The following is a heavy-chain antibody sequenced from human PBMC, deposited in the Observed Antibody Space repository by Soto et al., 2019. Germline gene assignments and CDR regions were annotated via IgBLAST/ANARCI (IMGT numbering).Heavy chain of an antibody. CDR1: GYTFTSYD. CDR2: MNPNTGDS. CDR3: ARRAETNGWNGFGADKYYFDF. J-gene: IGHJ4*02. Sequence: ASVKVSCKASGYTFTSYDIYWVRQATGQGLEWMGWMNPNTGDSGYAQKFQGRVTVTSDTSINTVYMELSSLRSEDTAVYYCARRAETNGWNGFGADKYYFDFWGQGTLVTVSS. D-gene: IGHD1-1*01. V-gene: IGHV1-8*01.